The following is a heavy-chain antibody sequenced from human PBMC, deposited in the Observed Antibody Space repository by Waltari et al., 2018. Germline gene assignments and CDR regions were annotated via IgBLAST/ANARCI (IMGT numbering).Heavy chain of an antibody. CDR2: ISAYNGNT. CDR1: GYTFTSYG. Sequence: QVQLVQSGAEVKKPGASVKVSCKASGYTFTSYGISWVRQAPGQGLEWMGWISAYNGNTNYAQRLQGRVTMTTETSTSTAYMELRSLRSDDTAVYYCARDTAELRYFDWLPEIRWFDPWGQGTLVTVSS. CDR3: ARDTAELRYFDWLPEIRWFDP. V-gene: IGHV1-18*01. J-gene: IGHJ5*02. D-gene: IGHD3-9*01.